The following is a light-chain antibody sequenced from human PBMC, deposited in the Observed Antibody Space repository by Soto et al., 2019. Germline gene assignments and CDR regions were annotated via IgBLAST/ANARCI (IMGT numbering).Light chain of an antibody. CDR3: QQRSNWIT. V-gene: IGKV3D-20*02. CDR1: QSVSSSY. Sequence: EIVMTQSPATLSVSPGERATLSCRASQSVSSSYLAWYQQKPGQAPRLLIYDASNRATGIPARFSGSGSGTDFTLTISSLEPEDFAVYYCQQRSNWITFGQGTRLEI. J-gene: IGKJ5*01. CDR2: DAS.